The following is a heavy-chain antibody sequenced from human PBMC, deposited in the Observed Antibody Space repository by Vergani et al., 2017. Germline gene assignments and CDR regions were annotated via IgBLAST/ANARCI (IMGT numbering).Heavy chain of an antibody. V-gene: IGHV5-51*03. Sequence: EVQLVQSGAEVKKPGESLKISCKGSGYSFTSYWIGWVRQMPGKGLEWMGIIYPGDSDTRYSPSFQGQVTISADKSISTAYLHWSSLKASDTAMYYCARPSSRELGETEAFDIWGQGTMVTVSS. CDR3: ARPSSRELGETEAFDI. CDR1: GYSFTSYW. CDR2: IYPGDSDT. J-gene: IGHJ3*02. D-gene: IGHD3-16*01.